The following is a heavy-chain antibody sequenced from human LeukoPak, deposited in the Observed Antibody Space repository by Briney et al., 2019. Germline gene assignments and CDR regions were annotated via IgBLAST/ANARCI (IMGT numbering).Heavy chain of an antibody. CDR1: GYSLTTYW. V-gene: IGHV5-51*01. J-gene: IGHJ4*02. D-gene: IGHD3-22*01. CDR3: ARQYYYDSSGYVSFDY. Sequence: GESLKISCKGSGYSLTTYWIGWVRQMPGKGLEWMGIIYPGDYDTRYSPSFQGQVTISADKSISTAYLQWSSLKASDTAMYYCARQYYYDSSGYVSFDYWGQGTLVTVSS. CDR2: IYPGDYDT.